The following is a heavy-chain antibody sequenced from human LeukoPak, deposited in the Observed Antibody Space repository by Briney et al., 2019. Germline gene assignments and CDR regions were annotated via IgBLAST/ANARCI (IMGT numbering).Heavy chain of an antibody. J-gene: IGHJ3*02. CDR2: IYHSGST. CDR3: ARVRRVRGVISRDAFDI. CDR1: GGSISSGGYY. Sequence: SETLSLTCTVSGGSISSGGYYWSWIRQPPGKGLEWIGYIYHSGSTYYNPSLKSRVTISVDRSKNQFSLKLSSVTAADTAVYYCARVRRVRGVISRDAFDIWGQGTMVTVSS. V-gene: IGHV4-30-2*01. D-gene: IGHD3-10*01.